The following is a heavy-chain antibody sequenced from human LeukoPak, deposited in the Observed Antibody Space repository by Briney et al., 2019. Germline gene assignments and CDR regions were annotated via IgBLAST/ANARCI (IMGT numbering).Heavy chain of an antibody. Sequence: PETLSLTCTVSGGSINNDYWSWIRQPPGKGLEWIGYLSYNGSTSYNPSLKRRVTISADTSKNQFSLKMNSVTAADTAVYYCARSLSRSSYGNFDYWGQGTLVTVSP. J-gene: IGHJ4*02. CDR1: GGSINNDY. V-gene: IGHV4-59*01. D-gene: IGHD3-10*01. CDR3: ARSLSRSSYGNFDY. CDR2: LSYNGST.